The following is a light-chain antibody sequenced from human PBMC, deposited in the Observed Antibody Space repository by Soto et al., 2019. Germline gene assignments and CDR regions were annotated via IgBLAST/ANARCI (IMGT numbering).Light chain of an antibody. CDR3: QQYGSSLPWT. CDR1: QSISSSY. V-gene: IGKV3-20*01. Sequence: EVVLTQSPGTLSLSPGERATLSCRASQSISSSYLAWYQQKPGQAPRLLIYGASSRAADIPDRFSGSGSGTDFTLTISRLEPEDFAVYYCQQYGSSLPWTFGQGTKVETK. J-gene: IGKJ1*01. CDR2: GAS.